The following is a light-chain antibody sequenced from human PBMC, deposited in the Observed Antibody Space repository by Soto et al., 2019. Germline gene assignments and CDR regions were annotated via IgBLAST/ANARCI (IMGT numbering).Light chain of an antibody. CDR1: QSIMTW. CDR2: KAS. J-gene: IGKJ1*01. Sequence: QLTPSPSTLSASVGDRVTLTCRASQSIMTWLAWYQQKPGKAPKLLIYKASSLQIGVPSRFSGSGSGTEFTLTISSLQPDDFATYYCQQYNSYTRTFGQGTKVDIK. V-gene: IGKV1-5*03. CDR3: QQYNSYTRT.